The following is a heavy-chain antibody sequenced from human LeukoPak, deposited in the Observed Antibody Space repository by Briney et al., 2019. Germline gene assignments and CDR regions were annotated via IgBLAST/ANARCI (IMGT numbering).Heavy chain of an antibody. V-gene: IGHV1-8*01. CDR1: GYTFTSYD. Sequence: GASVKVSCKASGYTFTSYDINWVRRATGQGLEWMGWMNPNSGNTGYAQKFQGRVTMTRNTSISTAYMELSSLRSEDTAVYYCAKDRRPNSYSSSWLDYWGQGTLITVS. CDR2: MNPNSGNT. CDR3: AKDRRPNSYSSSWLDY. J-gene: IGHJ4*02. D-gene: IGHD6-13*01.